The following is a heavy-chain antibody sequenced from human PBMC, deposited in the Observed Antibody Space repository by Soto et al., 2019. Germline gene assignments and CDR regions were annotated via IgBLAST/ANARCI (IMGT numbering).Heavy chain of an antibody. V-gene: IGHV1-46*01. CDR1: GNSFTTYY. CDR3: AGLYHYDSSGYYDY. CDR2: INPSGGRT. Sequence: VKVSCKASGNSFTTYYMHWVRQSPGQGLEWMGIINPSGGRTTYAQKFQGRVTMTRDTSTSTFHMELSSLTSEDTAVYYCAGLYHYDSSGYYDYWGQGTLVTVSS. D-gene: IGHD3-22*01. J-gene: IGHJ4*02.